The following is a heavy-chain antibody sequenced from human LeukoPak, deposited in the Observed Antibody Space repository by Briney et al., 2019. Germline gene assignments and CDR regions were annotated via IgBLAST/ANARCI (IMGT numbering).Heavy chain of an antibody. Sequence: SETLSLTCTVSGDSINGYYWTWIRQPPGKGLEWMGYIYYSGTTNYNPSLKSRVTMSVDTSKNQFSLKLTSVTAADTAIYFCTRDLRGYTSNSYGWGFDPWGQGILVTVSS. CDR2: IYYSGTT. CDR3: TRDLRGYTSNSYGWGFDP. V-gene: IGHV4-59*01. J-gene: IGHJ5*02. D-gene: IGHD6-13*01. CDR1: GDSINGYY.